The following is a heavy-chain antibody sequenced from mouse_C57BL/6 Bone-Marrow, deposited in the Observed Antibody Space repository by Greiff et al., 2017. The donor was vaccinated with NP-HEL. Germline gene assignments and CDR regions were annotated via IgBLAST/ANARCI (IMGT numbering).Heavy chain of an antibody. CDR1: GFSFNTYA. CDR3: VRPVYDGYSAWFAY. D-gene: IGHD2-3*01. V-gene: IGHV10-1*01. CDR2: IRSKSNNYAT. J-gene: IGHJ3*01. Sequence: EVKLVESGGGLVQPKGSLKLSCAASGFSFNTYAMNWVRQAPGKGLEWVARIRSKSNNYATYYADSVKDRFTISRDDSESMLYLQMNNLKTEDTAMYYCVRPVYDGYSAWFAYWGQGTLVTVSA.